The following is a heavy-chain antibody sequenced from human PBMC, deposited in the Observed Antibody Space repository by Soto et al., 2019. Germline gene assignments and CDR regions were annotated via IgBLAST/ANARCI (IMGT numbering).Heavy chain of an antibody. J-gene: IGHJ6*02. Sequence: QVQLQEWGPGLVKPSGTLSLTCAVSGGSISSSNWWSWVRQPPGKGLEWIGEIYHSGSTNYNPSLTSRATTSVDKSKNNFSLTLCSVPAADTAVYYCARVVGGYYSGMDVWGQGTTVTVSS. V-gene: IGHV4-4*02. CDR1: GGSISSSNW. CDR3: ARVVGGYYSGMDV. D-gene: IGHD2-2*01. CDR2: IYHSGST.